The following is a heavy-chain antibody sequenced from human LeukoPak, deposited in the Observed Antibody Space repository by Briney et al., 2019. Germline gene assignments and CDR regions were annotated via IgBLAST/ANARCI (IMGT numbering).Heavy chain of an antibody. J-gene: IGHJ4*02. CDR3: ARGFAPAYNFGVFDY. V-gene: IGHV3-53*01. D-gene: IGHD5-18*01. CDR1: GFXVSDNY. Sequence: PGGSLRLSCVASGFXVSDNYIIWVREAPGKGLEWVSQLYTGDETHYADPVKGRFTMSRDTPKTTVSLQMNSLRAEATAVYYCARGFAPAYNFGVFDYWGQGTLVSVSS. CDR2: LYTGDET.